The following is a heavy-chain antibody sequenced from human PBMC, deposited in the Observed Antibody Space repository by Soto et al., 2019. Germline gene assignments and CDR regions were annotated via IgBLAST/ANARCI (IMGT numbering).Heavy chain of an antibody. Sequence: SQTLSLTCAISGDSVSSNSAAWNWIRQSPSRGLEWLGRTYYRSKWYNDYAVSVKSRITINPDTSKNQFSLQLNSVTPEDTAVYXCARVSYSYGQIGPFDYWGQGTLVTVSS. CDR2: TYYRSKWYN. D-gene: IGHD5-18*01. V-gene: IGHV6-1*01. J-gene: IGHJ4*02. CDR3: ARVSYSYGQIGPFDY. CDR1: GDSVSSNSAA.